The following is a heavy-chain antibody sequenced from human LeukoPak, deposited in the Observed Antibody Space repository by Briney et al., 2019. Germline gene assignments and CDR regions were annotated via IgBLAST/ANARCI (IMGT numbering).Heavy chain of an antibody. CDR3: ARAPGYSSFDAFDI. Sequence: ASVKVSCKASGYTFTGYYMHWVRQAPGQGLEWMGWINPNSGGTNYAQKFQGRVTMTRDTSISTAYMELSRLRSDDTAAYYCARAPGYSSFDAFDIWGQGTMVTVSS. CDR1: GYTFTGYY. CDR2: INPNSGGT. V-gene: IGHV1-2*02. D-gene: IGHD6-13*01. J-gene: IGHJ3*02.